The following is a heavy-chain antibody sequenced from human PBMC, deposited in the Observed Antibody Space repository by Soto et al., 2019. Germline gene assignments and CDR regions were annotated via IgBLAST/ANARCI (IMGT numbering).Heavy chain of an antibody. Sequence: GGSLRLSCAASGFTFSSYAMSWVRQAPGKGLEWVSAISGSGGSTYYADSVKGRFTISRDNSKNTLYLQMNSLRAEDTAVYYCAKDRGPGYCSGGSCYGISSSWGQGTLVTVSS. V-gene: IGHV3-23*01. CDR2: ISGSGGST. CDR1: GFTFSSYA. D-gene: IGHD2-15*01. CDR3: AKDRGPGYCSGGSCYGISSS. J-gene: IGHJ4*02.